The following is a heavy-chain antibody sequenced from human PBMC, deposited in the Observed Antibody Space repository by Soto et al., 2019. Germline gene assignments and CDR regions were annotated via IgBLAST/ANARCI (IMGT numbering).Heavy chain of an antibody. CDR2: IRSKANSYAT. Sequence: GGSLRLSCAASWFTFSGSAMHWVRQASGKGLEWVGRIRSKANSYATAYAASVKGRFTISRDDSKNTAYLQMNSLKTEDTAVYYCTRHPNYYDSSGYYTNYYYYGMDVWGQGTTVTVSS. CDR1: WFTFSGSA. V-gene: IGHV3-73*01. CDR3: TRHPNYYDSSGYYTNYYYYGMDV. J-gene: IGHJ6*02. D-gene: IGHD3-22*01.